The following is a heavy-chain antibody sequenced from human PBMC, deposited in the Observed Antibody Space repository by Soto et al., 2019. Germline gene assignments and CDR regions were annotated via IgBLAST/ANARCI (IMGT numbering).Heavy chain of an antibody. J-gene: IGHJ4*02. CDR2: INPRSGNT. V-gene: IGHV1-46*03. CDR1: GYSFTTYY. Sequence: QVQLVQSGAEVKKPGASARVSCKASGYSFTTYYMHWVRQAPGQGIEWVGIINPRSGNTTYAQKFEGRITMTRDSSTSTVYMELSSLTSEDTAFYYCTRYSSVWYGGFDYWGQGTLVTVSS. D-gene: IGHD6-19*01. CDR3: TRYSSVWYGGFDY.